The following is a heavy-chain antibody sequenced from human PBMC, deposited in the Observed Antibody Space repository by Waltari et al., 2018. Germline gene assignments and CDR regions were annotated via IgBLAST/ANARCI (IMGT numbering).Heavy chain of an antibody. D-gene: IGHD6-13*01. Sequence: QLQLQESGPGLVKPSETLSLTCTVSGGSISSSSYYWGWLRQPPGKGLEWSGSIYYSGSTYYNPSLKSRVTISVDTSKNQFSLKLSSVTAADTAVYYCARESIAAAGTLDYWGQGTLVTVSS. CDR3: ARESIAAAGTLDY. CDR2: IYYSGST. V-gene: IGHV4-39*07. CDR1: GGSISSSSYY. J-gene: IGHJ4*02.